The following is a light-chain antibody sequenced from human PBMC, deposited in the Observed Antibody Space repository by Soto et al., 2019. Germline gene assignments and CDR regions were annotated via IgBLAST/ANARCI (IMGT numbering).Light chain of an antibody. Sequence: EIVMTQSPATLSVSPGGRVTLSCRASQSVTNYLAWYQQKPGQAPRLLIYSASTRATGIPARFSGSGSGTEFTLTISSLQSEDFAIYYCQQYNNWPSITFGPGTKVDIK. CDR2: SAS. J-gene: IGKJ3*01. V-gene: IGKV3-15*01. CDR3: QQYNNWPSIT. CDR1: QSVTNY.